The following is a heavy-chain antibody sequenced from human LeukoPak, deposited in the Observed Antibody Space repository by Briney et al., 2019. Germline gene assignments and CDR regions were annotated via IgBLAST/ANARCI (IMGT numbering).Heavy chain of an antibody. CDR1: GYTFTGYY. Sequence: ASVKVSCKASGYTFTGYYMHWVRQAPGQGLEWMGRINPNSSGTNYAQKFQGRVTMTRDTSISTAYMELSRLRSDDTAVYYCARGRYDFWSGYSFDYWGQGTLVTVSS. V-gene: IGHV1-2*06. CDR2: INPNSSGT. CDR3: ARGRYDFWSGYSFDY. J-gene: IGHJ4*02. D-gene: IGHD3-3*01.